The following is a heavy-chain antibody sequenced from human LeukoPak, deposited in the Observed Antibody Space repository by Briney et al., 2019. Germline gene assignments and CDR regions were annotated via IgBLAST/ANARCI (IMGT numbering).Heavy chain of an antibody. J-gene: IGHJ4*02. CDR3: ARGGSRGSFDY. V-gene: IGHV3-48*03. CDR1: GFTFRSYE. Sequence: GGSLGLSCSASGFTFRSYEMNWVRQAPGKGLEWISYISGSDSTMYYADSVKGRFTISRDNAKNSLYLQMKSLRAEDTAVYYCARGGSRGSFDYWGQGTLVTVSS. CDR2: ISGSDSTM. D-gene: IGHD3-10*01.